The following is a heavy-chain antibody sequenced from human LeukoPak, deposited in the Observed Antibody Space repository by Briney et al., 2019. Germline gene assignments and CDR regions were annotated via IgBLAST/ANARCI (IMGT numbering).Heavy chain of an antibody. CDR1: GYTFTIYD. J-gene: IGHJ4*02. CDR3: ARGSTVDTVATPLKY. V-gene: IGHV1-8*01. CDR2: MNPNSGNT. D-gene: IGHD5-12*01. Sequence: ASVKVSCKASGYTFTIYDINWVRQATGQGLEWMGWMNPNSGNTGSAQNFQGRVTMTRSTSISTAYMELSSLRSEDTAVYYCARGSTVDTVATPLKYWGQGTLVTVSS.